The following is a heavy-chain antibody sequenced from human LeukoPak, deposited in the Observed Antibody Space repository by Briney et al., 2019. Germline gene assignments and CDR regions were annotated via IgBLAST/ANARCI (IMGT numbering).Heavy chain of an antibody. D-gene: IGHD3-3*01. V-gene: IGHV4-59*01. CDR2: IYYSGST. CDR1: GGSISSYY. J-gene: IGHJ6*03. CDR3: ARGKVADFWSGYPYYYYYMDV. Sequence: SETLSLTCTVSGGSISSYYWSWIRQPPRKGLEWIGYIYYSGSTNYNPSLKSRVTISVDTSKNQFSLKLSSVTAADTAVYYCARGKVADFWSGYPYYYYYMDVWGKGTTVTVSS.